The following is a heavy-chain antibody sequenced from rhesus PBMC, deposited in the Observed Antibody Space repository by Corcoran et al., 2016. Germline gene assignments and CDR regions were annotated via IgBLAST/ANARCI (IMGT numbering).Heavy chain of an antibody. CDR1: GGSFSGYY. Sequence: QVQLQESGPGLVKPSETLSLTCAVSGGSFSGYYWGWIRQPPGKGLEWIGYIVGRSGSTDYNPSLKGRVTISTDTSMHQFSLKLSSVTAADPAVYYCARAKWELVFDYWGQGVLVTVSS. CDR3: ARAKWELVFDY. D-gene: IGHD1-44*01. CDR2: IVGRSGST. V-gene: IGHV4-165*01. J-gene: IGHJ4*01.